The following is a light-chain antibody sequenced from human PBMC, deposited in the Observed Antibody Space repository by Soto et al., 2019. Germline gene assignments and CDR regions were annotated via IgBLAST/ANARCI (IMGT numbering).Light chain of an antibody. J-gene: IGKJ4*01. V-gene: IGKV1-12*01. CDR1: QGINKW. Sequence: DIQMTQSPSSVSASLVDRATITCRASQGINKWLAWYQQKPGTAPKLLIYSASSLQSGVPSRFSGSGSGTDFTLTISSLQPEDFATYYCQQANTFALTFGGGTKVDIK. CDR2: SAS. CDR3: QQANTFALT.